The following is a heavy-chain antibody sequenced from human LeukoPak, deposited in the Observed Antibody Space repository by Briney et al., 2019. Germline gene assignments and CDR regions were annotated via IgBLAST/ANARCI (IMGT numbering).Heavy chain of an antibody. V-gene: IGHV1-69*13. CDR2: IIPIFGTA. J-gene: IGHJ6*02. Sequence: SVKVSCKASGGTFSSYAISWVRQAPGQGLEWMGGIIPIFGTANYAQKFQGRVTITADESTSTANMELSSLRSEDTAVYYCARGKDIVVVPAARGYYGMDVWGQGTTVTVSS. D-gene: IGHD2-2*01. CDR3: ARGKDIVVVPAARGYYGMDV. CDR1: GGTFSSYA.